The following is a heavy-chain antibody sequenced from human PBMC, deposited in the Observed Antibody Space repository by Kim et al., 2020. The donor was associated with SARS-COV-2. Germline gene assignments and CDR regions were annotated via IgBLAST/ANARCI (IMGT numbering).Heavy chain of an antibody. V-gene: IGHV3-21*01. CDR1: GFTFSSYS. CDR3: ARVGDGDAFDI. J-gene: IGHJ3*02. CDR2: ISSSSTYI. D-gene: IGHD1-26*01. Sequence: GGSLRLSCAASGFTFSSYSMNWVRQAPGKGLEWVSSISSSSTYIYYADSVKGRFTISRDNAKNSLYVQMNSLRAEDTAVYYCARVGDGDAFDIWGQGTMVTVSS.